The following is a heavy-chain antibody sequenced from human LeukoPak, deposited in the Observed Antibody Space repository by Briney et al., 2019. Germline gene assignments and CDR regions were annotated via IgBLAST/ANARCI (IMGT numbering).Heavy chain of an antibody. V-gene: IGHV3-33*01. Sequence: WGSLRLSCAASGFTFSSYGMHWVRQAPGKGLEWVAVIWYDGSNKYYADSVKGRFTISRDNSKNTLYLQMNSLRAEDTAVYYCARDRWYYDFWSGYYNYYYYGMDVWGQGTMVTVSS. CDR3: ARDRWYYDFWSGYYNYYYYGMDV. D-gene: IGHD3-3*01. CDR2: IWYDGSNK. CDR1: GFTFSSYG. J-gene: IGHJ6*02.